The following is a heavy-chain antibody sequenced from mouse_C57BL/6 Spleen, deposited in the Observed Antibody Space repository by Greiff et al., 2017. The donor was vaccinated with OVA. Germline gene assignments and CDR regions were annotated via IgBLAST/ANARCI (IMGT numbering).Heavy chain of an antibody. J-gene: IGHJ4*01. CDR3: AREATVGDYYAMDY. CDR1: GYAFTNYL. CDR2: INPGSGGT. D-gene: IGHD1-1*01. Sequence: VQLQESGAELVRPGTSVKVSCKASGYAFTNYLIEWVKQRPGQGLEWIGVINPGSGGTNYNEKFKGKATLTADKSSSTAYMQLSSLTSEDSAVYFCAREATVGDYYAMDYWGQGTSVTVSS. V-gene: IGHV1-54*01.